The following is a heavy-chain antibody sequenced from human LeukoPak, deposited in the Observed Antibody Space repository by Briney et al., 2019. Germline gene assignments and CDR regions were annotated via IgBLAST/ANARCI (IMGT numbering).Heavy chain of an antibody. CDR3: ARRNSNSYYYYFLDV. V-gene: IGHV4-38-2*01. CDR1: GPSSTSVYY. D-gene: IGHD1/OR15-1a*01. CDR2: IFQSGNT. J-gene: IGHJ6*03. Sequence: TSSETLSLTCAVSGPSSTSVYYWAWIRQPPGKGLEWVGSIFQSGNTYYTPSLKTRVSISMDKSENHFSLRLTSVTAADTAVYYCARRNSNSYYYYFLDVWGKGTTVTVSS.